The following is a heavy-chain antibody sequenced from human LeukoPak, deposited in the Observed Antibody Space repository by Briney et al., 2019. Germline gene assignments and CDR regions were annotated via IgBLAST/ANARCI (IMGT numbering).Heavy chain of an antibody. CDR3: AKDLGEQRTDGFDI. CDR2: IRYDGSNK. J-gene: IGHJ3*02. V-gene: IGHV3-30*02. D-gene: IGHD3-16*01. CDR1: GFTFSSYG. Sequence: HPGGSLRLSCVASGFTFSSYGIHWVRQAPGKGLEWVAFIRYDGSNKYYADFVKGRFTISRDNSKNTLYLQMNSLRAEDTAVYYCAKDLGEQRTDGFDIWGQGTMVTVSS.